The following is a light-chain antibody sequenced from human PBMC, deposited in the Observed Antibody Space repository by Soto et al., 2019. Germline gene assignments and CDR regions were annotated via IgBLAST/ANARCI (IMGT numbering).Light chain of an antibody. CDR3: QQSYSTRFT. J-gene: IGKJ3*01. Sequence: FQMTQSPSSLSASVGDRVTITCRASQSINTYLNWYQFKPGKAPKLLIFSSSNLQTGVPSRFSGSGSGTHFTLTITRLQPADSATYYCQQSYSTRFTYGPGTQVEI. CDR2: SSS. V-gene: IGKV1-39*01. CDR1: QSINTY.